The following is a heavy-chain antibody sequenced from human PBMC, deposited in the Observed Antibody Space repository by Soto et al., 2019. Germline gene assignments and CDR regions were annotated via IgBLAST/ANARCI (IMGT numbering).Heavy chain of an antibody. V-gene: IGHV3-30*03. D-gene: IGHD2-15*01. CDR2: ISYDGSNK. CDR3: ATKIVAATSDY. CDR1: GFTFSSYD. J-gene: IGHJ4*02. Sequence: HVQLVESGGAVVQPGRSLRLSCAASGFTFSSYDMHWVRQAPGKGLEWVAVISYDGSNKYYADSVKGRFTISRDNSKNTLYLQMNSLRTEDTAVYYCATKIVAATSDYWGQGTLVTVPS.